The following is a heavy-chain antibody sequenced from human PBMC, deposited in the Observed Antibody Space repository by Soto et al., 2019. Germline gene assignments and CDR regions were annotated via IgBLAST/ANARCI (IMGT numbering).Heavy chain of an antibody. D-gene: IGHD3-3*01. Sequence: QITLNESGPTVVRPTEALTLTCRFSGFSLTTRGVGVGWIRQSLGKAPEWLALIYWDDDKRYSASLKSRVTIPKHTSTIPVVPTVSDLDPTHTATFYYTHRVLRTVFGLITRTTIYFDFWGQVTPVAVS. CDR2: IYWDDDK. J-gene: IGHJ4*02. CDR3: THRVLRTVFGLITRTTIYFDF. CDR1: GFSLTTRGVG. V-gene: IGHV2-5*02.